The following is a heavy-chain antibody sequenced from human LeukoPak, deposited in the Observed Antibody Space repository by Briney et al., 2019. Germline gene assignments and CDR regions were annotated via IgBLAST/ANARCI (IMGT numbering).Heavy chain of an antibody. Sequence: GESLKISCKGSGYSFTSYWIGWVRQMPGKGLEWMGIIYPGDSDTRYSPSFQGQVTISADKSISTAYLQWSSLKASDTAMYYCARYWGGYGYTDAFDIWGQGTMVTVSS. J-gene: IGHJ3*02. D-gene: IGHD2-15*01. CDR3: ARYWGGYGYTDAFDI. V-gene: IGHV5-51*01. CDR2: IYPGDSDT. CDR1: GYSFTSYW.